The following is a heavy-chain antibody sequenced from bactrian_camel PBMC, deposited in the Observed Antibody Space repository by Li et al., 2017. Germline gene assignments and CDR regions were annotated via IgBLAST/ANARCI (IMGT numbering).Heavy chain of an antibody. D-gene: IGHD4*01. CDR3: VRDYKSGDYRDDFGY. J-gene: IGHJ6*01. V-gene: IGHV3S25*01. CDR1: GNTDSSAL. Sequence: QLVESGGGLVQPGGSLRLSCAASGNTDSSALLGWLRQAPGKKRVGGAAIRTTGGGNTYYDPSVKGRFTISRDNAKNMVYLHMTSLKPEDTGVHYCVRDYKSGDYRDDFGYWGQGTQVTVS. CDR2: IRTTGGGNT.